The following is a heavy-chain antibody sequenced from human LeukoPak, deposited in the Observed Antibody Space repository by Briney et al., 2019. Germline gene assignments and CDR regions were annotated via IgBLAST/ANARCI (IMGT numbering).Heavy chain of an antibody. CDR2: INPDSGGT. J-gene: IGHJ4*02. Sequence: ASVKVSCKASGYTFTDYYMHWVRQAPGQGLEWMGRINPDSGGTNYAQKFQGRVTMTRDTSTSTVYMELSSLRSEDTAIYYCAKIAASDTGEGYWGQGTLVTVSS. CDR1: GYTFTDYY. CDR3: AKIAASDTGEGY. V-gene: IGHV1-2*06. D-gene: IGHD6-13*01.